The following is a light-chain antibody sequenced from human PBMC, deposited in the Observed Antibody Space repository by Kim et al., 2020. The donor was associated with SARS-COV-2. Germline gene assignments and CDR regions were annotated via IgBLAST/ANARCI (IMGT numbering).Light chain of an antibody. CDR2: DAS. Sequence: LSTGARAALYARTSNRVNSYLAWYQQKRGPAPLLIIYDASNRASGIPARFSGSGSRAGVTLTISSLEPEDFAVYYCQKRSNGPPSFGQGTKVDIK. CDR1: NRVNSY. CDR3: QKRSNGPPS. J-gene: IGKJ1*01. V-gene: IGKV3-11*01.